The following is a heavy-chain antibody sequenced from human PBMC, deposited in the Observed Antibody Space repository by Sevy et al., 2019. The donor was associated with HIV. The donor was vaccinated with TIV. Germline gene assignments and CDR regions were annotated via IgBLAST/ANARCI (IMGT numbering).Heavy chain of an antibody. CDR2: IKSDGSDK. Sequence: GGSLRLSCAASGFTFSAYWMNWVRQAPGKGLEWVAKIKSDGSDKPYVDSVEGRFTISRDNAKNSLYLQMNSLRVEDTAVYYCAQETVGRFDSWGQGTLVTVSS. V-gene: IGHV3-7*01. J-gene: IGHJ4*02. CDR1: GFTFSAYW. CDR3: AQETVGRFDS. D-gene: IGHD3-16*01.